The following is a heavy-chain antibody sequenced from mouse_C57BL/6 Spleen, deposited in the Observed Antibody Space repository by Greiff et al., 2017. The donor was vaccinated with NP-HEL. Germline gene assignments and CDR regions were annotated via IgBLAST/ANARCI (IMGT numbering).Heavy chain of an antibody. Sequence: QVQLQQSGPGLVQPSQSLSITCTVSGFSLTSYGVHWVRQSPGKGLEWLGVIWSGGSTDYNAAFISRLSISKDNSKSQVFFKMNSLQADDTAIYYCASYYSNLYAMDYWGQGTSVTVSS. CDR3: ASYYSNLYAMDY. CDR1: GFSLTSYG. J-gene: IGHJ4*01. V-gene: IGHV2-2*01. D-gene: IGHD2-5*01. CDR2: IWSGGST.